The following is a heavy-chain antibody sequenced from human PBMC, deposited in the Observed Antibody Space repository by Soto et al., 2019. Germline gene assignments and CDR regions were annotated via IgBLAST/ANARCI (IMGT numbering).Heavy chain of an antibody. J-gene: IGHJ5*02. CDR3: AGAYSSSTYNWFDP. Sequence: SETLSLTCTVSGGSISSSTYYWGWIRQPPGKELEWIGNVYYSGSTYYSPSLKSRVTISVDTSKSQFSLRLSSVTAADTAVYYCAGAYSSSTYNWFDPWGQGTLVTVSS. D-gene: IGHD6-13*01. CDR1: GGSISSSTYY. CDR2: VYYSGST. V-gene: IGHV4-39*01.